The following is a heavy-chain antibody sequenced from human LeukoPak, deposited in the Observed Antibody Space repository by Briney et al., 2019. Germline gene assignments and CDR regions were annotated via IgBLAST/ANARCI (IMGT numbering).Heavy chain of an antibody. D-gene: IGHD4-17*01. Sequence: PGWSLRLSCAASGFTFSSYAMHWVRQAPGKGLEWVAVISYDGSNKYYADSVKGRFTISRDNSKNTLYLQMNSLRAEDTAVYYCARGRLTYYGDYVDYWGQGTLVTVSS. CDR1: GFTFSSYA. V-gene: IGHV3-30-3*01. J-gene: IGHJ4*02. CDR3: ARGRLTYYGDYVDY. CDR2: ISYDGSNK.